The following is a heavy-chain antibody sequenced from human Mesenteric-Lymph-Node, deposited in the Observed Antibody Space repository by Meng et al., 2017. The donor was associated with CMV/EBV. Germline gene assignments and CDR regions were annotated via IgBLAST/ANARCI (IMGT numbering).Heavy chain of an antibody. V-gene: IGHV3-30*02. CDR1: GFTFSSYG. Sequence: GGSLRLSCAASGFTFSSYGMHWVRQAPGKGLEWVAFMRYDGSNKYYADSVKGRFTISRDNSKNTLYLQMNSLRAEDTAVYYCARAGITGTTVDYWGQGTLVTVSS. J-gene: IGHJ4*02. D-gene: IGHD1-7*01. CDR2: MRYDGSNK. CDR3: ARAGITGTTVDY.